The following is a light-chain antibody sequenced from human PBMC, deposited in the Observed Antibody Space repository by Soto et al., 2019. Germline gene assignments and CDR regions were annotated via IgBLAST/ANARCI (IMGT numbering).Light chain of an antibody. V-gene: IGKV2-28*01. CDR1: QSLLHSNGNTY. Sequence: EIVMTQSPLSLPVTPGEPASISCRSSQSLLHSNGNTYLDWYLQKPGQSPQLLIYLGSNRASGVPDRFRGSGSGPDFPLKISRVEAEDVGFYYCMQALQTPITFGQGTRLEIK. CDR3: MQALQTPIT. CDR2: LGS. J-gene: IGKJ5*01.